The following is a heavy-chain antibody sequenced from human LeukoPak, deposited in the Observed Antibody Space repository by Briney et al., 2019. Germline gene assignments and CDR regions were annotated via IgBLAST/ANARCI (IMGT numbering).Heavy chain of an antibody. CDR2: TYRRSKWYY. D-gene: IGHD2-21*02. Sequence: PSQTLSLTCAISGDSVSSNSGTWNWIRQSPSRGLEWLGRTYRRSKWYYDYAGSVKGRIDISPDTSKNQFSLQLNSVTPEDTAVYYCVRECDKEYRDWTNRWFDPWGQGTLVTVSS. J-gene: IGHJ5*02. CDR1: GDSVSSNSGT. CDR3: VRECDKEYRDWTNRWFDP. V-gene: IGHV6-1*01.